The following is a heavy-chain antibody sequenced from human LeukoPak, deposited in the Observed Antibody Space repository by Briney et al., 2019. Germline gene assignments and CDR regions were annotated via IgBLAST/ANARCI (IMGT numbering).Heavy chain of an antibody. CDR2: IYYSGST. V-gene: IGHV4-59*01. CDR1: GGSISSYY. CDR3: ATPAPHYYGSGSYFS. Sequence: SETLSLTCTVSGGSISSYYWSWIRQPPGKGLGWIGYIYYSGSTNYNPSLKSRVTISVDTSKNQFSLKVSSVTAADTALYYCATPAPHYYGSGSYFSWGQGTLVTVSS. J-gene: IGHJ5*02. D-gene: IGHD3-10*01.